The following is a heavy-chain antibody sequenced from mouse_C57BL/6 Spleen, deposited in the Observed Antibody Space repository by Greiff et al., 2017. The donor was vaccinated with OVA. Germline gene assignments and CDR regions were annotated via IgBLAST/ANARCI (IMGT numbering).Heavy chain of an antibody. CDR3: ARAGDYDVPWFAY. D-gene: IGHD2-4*01. J-gene: IGHJ3*01. CDR1: GYSITSGYY. Sequence: EVKLQESGPGLVKPSQSLSLTCSVTGYSITSGYYWNWIRQFPGNKLEWMGYISYDGSNNYNPSLKNRISITRDTSKNQFFLKLNSVTAEDTATYYCARAGDYDVPWFAYWGQGTLVTVSA. CDR2: ISYDGSN. V-gene: IGHV3-6*01.